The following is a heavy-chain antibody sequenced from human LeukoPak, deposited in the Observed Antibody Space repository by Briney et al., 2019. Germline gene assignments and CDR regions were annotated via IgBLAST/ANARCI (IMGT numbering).Heavy chain of an antibody. V-gene: IGHV3-30*03. CDR1: GFTFSSYG. D-gene: IGHD1-26*01. CDR2: ISYDGSNK. CDR3: AHLGVLGVGYFDY. J-gene: IGHJ4*02. Sequence: GGSLRLSCAASGFTFSSYGMHWVRQAPGKGLEWVAVISYDGSNKYYADSVKGRFTISRDNSKNTLYLQMNSLRAEDTAEYYCAHLGVLGVGYFDYWGQGTLVTVSS.